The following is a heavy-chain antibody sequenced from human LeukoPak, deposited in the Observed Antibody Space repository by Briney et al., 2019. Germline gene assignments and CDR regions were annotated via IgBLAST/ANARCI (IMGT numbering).Heavy chain of an antibody. D-gene: IGHD4-17*01. CDR1: GGSISSSSYY. CDR3: ARYMTTVTNGYFDY. CDR2: IYYSGSA. J-gene: IGHJ4*02. Sequence: SETLSLTCTVSGGSISSSSYYWGWIRQPPGKGLEWIGSIYYSGSAYYNPSLKSRVTISVDTSKNQFSLKLSSVTAADTAVYYCARYMTTVTNGYFDYWGQGTLVTVSS. V-gene: IGHV4-39*07.